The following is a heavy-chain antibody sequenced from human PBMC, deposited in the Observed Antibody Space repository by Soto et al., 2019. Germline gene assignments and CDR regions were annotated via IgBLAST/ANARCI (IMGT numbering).Heavy chain of an antibody. V-gene: IGHV4-30-4*01. CDR1: GDSISTVDYF. J-gene: IGHJ5*01. D-gene: IGHD2-15*01. Sequence: SETLSLTCSVSGDSISTVDYFWAWIRQPPGQALEYIGYIYKSATTYHNPSFESRVAISLDTSKSQFSLNVTSVTAADTAVYFCARGRYCLTGRCFPNWFDSWGQGTLVTVSS. CDR2: IYKSATT. CDR3: ARGRYCLTGRCFPNWFDS.